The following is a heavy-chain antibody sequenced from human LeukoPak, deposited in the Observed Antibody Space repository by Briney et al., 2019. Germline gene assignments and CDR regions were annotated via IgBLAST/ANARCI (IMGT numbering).Heavy chain of an antibody. J-gene: IGHJ4*02. Sequence: GRSLRLSCAASGVTFSSYVMDWGGPAPGKGLGWVGVMSYDGSNKYHADSVKGRFTISRDNPKNTLPLQMNSLRAEDTAVYYCAKDFNSGGRSPPAFDYWGQGTLVTVSS. CDR1: GVTFSSYV. CDR2: MSYDGSNK. D-gene: IGHD3-10*01. V-gene: IGHV3-30*18. CDR3: AKDFNSGGRSPPAFDY.